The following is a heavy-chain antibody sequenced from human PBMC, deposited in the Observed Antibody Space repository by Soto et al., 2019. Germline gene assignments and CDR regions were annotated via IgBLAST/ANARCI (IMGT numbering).Heavy chain of an antibody. CDR2: IYPGDSDT. Sequence: PGESLKISCKGSGYSFTIYWIGWVRQMPGKGLEWMGIIYPGDSDTRYSPSFQGQVTISADKSISTAYLQWSSLKASDTAMYYCARQGKYSSGWGPAGTHPYYYYGMDVWGQGTTVTVSS. CDR3: ARQGKYSSGWGPAGTHPYYYYGMDV. D-gene: IGHD6-19*01. V-gene: IGHV5-51*01. CDR1: GYSFTIYW. J-gene: IGHJ6*02.